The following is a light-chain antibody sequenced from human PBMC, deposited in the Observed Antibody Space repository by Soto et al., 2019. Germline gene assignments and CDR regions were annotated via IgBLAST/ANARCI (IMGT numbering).Light chain of an antibody. J-gene: IGKJ1*01. CDR2: KAS. V-gene: IGKV1-5*03. CDR3: QHYNSYSEA. CDR1: QSISGL. Sequence: DIQMTQSPSTLSASVGDRVTITCRASQSISGLLAWYQHKPGKAPKLLIYKASGLESGVPSRFSGSGSGTEFTLTISSLQPDDFATYYCQHYNSYSEAFGQGTKVAIK.